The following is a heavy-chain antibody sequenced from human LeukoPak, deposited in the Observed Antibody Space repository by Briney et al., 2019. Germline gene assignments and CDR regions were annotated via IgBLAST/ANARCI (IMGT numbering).Heavy chain of an antibody. J-gene: IGHJ4*02. V-gene: IGHV3-21*01. CDR3: ARDRNYGSGSYPGSVDY. D-gene: IGHD3-10*01. CDR2: ISSSSSYI. Sequence: GGSLRPSCAASGFTFSSYSMNWVRQAPGKGLEWVSSISSSSSYIYYADSVKGRFTISRDNAKNSLYLQMNSLRAEDTAVYYCARDRNYGSGSYPGSVDYWGQGTLVTVSS. CDR1: GFTFSSYS.